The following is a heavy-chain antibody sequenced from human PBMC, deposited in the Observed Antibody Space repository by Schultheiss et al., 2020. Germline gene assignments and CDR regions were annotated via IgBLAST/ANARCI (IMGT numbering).Heavy chain of an antibody. CDR1: GGSFSGYY. J-gene: IGHJ4*02. CDR3: AIWFGASEDY. Sequence: LSLTCAVYGGSFSGYYWSWIRQPPGKGLEWVAVIWYDGSNKYYADSVKGRFTISRHNSKNTLYLQMNSLRGEDTAVYYCAIWFGASEDYWGQGTLVTVSS. V-gene: IGHV3-33*08. CDR2: IWYDGSNK. D-gene: IGHD3-10*01.